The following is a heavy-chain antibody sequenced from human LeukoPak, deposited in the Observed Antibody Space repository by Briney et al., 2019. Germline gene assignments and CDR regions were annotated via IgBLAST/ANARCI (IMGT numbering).Heavy chain of an antibody. V-gene: IGHV3-11*04. D-gene: IGHD1-26*01. CDR3: SRRGWGSYSQDY. CDR1: GFTFGDYF. CDR2: ISDSAHVI. J-gene: IGHJ4*02. Sequence: GGSLRLSCEGSGFTFGDYFMTWIRQAPGKGLEWLSYISDSAHVIYYAESVQGRFTVSRDNAKMSLFLQMDSLRVDDTAVYYCSRRGWGSYSQDYWGQGTLVTVS.